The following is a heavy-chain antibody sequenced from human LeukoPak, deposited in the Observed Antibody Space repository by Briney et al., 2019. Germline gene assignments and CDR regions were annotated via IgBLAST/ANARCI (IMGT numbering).Heavy chain of an antibody. V-gene: IGHV3-23*01. D-gene: IGHD6-13*01. J-gene: IGHJ4*02. CDR1: GFTFSSYG. Sequence: GVLRLSCAASGFTFSSYGMRWVRQAPGRGREGVSATSGSGGSTYYADPVKGRFTISRDNSKNTLYLQMNSLRAEDTAVYYCAKDLDENIAAAGHWGQGTLVTVSS. CDR2: TSGSGGST. CDR3: AKDLDENIAAAGH.